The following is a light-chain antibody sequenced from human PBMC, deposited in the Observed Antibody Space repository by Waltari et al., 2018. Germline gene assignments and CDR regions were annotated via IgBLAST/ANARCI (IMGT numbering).Light chain of an antibody. CDR2: EVS. V-gene: IGLV2-14*01. CDR3: SSYTTSSAPGV. Sequence: QSVLTQPPSASGTPGQRVTISCSGTDSDVGAYDFVSWYQQHPGKAPHLIIYEVSTRPSGISNRFSASKSGNTASLTISGLQAEDEADYYCSSYTTSSAPGVFGTGTRVTVL. J-gene: IGLJ1*01. CDR1: DSDVGAYDF.